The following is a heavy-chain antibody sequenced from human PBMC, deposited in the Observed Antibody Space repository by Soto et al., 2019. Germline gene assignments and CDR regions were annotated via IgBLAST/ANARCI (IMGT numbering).Heavy chain of an antibody. CDR1: GFTFSNFA. J-gene: IGHJ4*02. V-gene: IGHV3-23*01. D-gene: IGHD3-10*01. Sequence: GGSLRLSCAASGFTFSNFAMSWVRQAPGKGLEWVSAINDSGGSTYSADSVKGRFTISRGNSKNTLYLQMDSLRADDTAVYYCARRRDASGSYFDSWSQGTLVTVSS. CDR3: ARRRDASGSYFDS. CDR2: INDSGGST.